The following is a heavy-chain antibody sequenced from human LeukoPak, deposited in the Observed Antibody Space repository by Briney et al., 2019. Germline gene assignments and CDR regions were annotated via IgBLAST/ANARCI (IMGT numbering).Heavy chain of an antibody. J-gene: IGHJ5*02. CDR2: INPNSGGT. Sequence: ASVKVSCKASGYTFTGYYMHWVRQAPGQGLEWIGWINPNSGGTNYAQKFQGRVTMTRDTSISTAYMGLSRLRSDDTAVYYCARDRQWIQLWLRWFDPWGQGTLVTVSS. CDR3: ARDRQWIQLWLRWFDP. D-gene: IGHD5-18*01. V-gene: IGHV1-2*02. CDR1: GYTFTGYY.